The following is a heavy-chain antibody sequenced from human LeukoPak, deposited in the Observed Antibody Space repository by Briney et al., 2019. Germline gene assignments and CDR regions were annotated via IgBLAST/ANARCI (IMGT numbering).Heavy chain of an antibody. D-gene: IGHD3-10*01. CDR2: INPNSGGT. Sequence: ASVKVSCKASGGTFSSYAISWVRQAPGQGLEWMGWINPNSGGTNYAQKFQGRVTMTRDTSISTAYMELSRLRSDDTAVYYCARGISYHYASGGYFDLWGRGTLVTVSS. CDR1: GGTFSSYA. CDR3: ARGISYHYASGGYFDL. J-gene: IGHJ2*01. V-gene: IGHV1-2*02.